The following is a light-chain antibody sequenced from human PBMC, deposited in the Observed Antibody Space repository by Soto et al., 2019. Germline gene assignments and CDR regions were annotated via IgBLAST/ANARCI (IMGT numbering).Light chain of an antibody. CDR2: EVI. V-gene: IGLV2-23*02. CDR1: SSDVGSYNL. CDR3: CSYIGHYIYV. J-gene: IGLJ1*01. Sequence: QSALTQPASVSGSPGQSITISCTGTSSDVGSYNLVSWYQQHPGKAPKVIIYEVIKRPSGVSNRFSGSKSGNTASLTISGLQAEDEADYYCCSYIGHYIYVFGTGTKVTVL.